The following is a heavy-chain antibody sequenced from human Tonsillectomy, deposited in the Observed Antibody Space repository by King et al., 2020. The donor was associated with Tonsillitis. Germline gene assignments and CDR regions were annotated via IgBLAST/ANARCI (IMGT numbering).Heavy chain of an antibody. D-gene: IGHD6-13*01. J-gene: IGHJ6*02. CDR2: ISYDGSNK. V-gene: IGHV3-33*05. CDR1: GFTFSSYG. Sequence: VQLVESGGGVVQPGRSLRLYCAASGFTFSSYGMHWVRQAPGKGLEWVAVISYDGSNKYYADSVKGRFTISRDNSKNTLYLQMNSLRAEDTAVYYCARDPEAAGKREHAEYGMDVWGQGTTVTVSS. CDR3: ARDPEAAGKREHAEYGMDV.